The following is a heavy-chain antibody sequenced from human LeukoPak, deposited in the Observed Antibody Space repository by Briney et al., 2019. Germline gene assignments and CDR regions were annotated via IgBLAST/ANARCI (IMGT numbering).Heavy chain of an antibody. D-gene: IGHD3-10*01. V-gene: IGHV3-21*01. CDR2: ISSSSSYI. CDR1: GFTFSSYS. J-gene: IGHJ6*02. CDR3: ARDGSTMVRGVDANYYGMDV. Sequence: GGSLRLSCAASGFTFSSYSMNWVRQAPGKGLEWVSSISSSSSYIYYADSVKGRFTISRDNAKNSLYLQMNSLRAEDTAVYYCARDGSTMVRGVDANYYGMDVWGQGTTVTVSS.